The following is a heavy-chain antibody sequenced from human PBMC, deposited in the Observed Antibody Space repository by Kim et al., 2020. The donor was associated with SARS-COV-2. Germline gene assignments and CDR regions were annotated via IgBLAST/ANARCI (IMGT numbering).Heavy chain of an antibody. J-gene: IGHJ6*02. CDR1: GGTFSSYA. D-gene: IGHD6-6*01. Sequence: SVKVSCKASGGTFSSYAISWVRQAPGQGLEWMGRIIPILGIANYAQKFQGRVTITADKSTSTAYMELSSLRSEDTAVYYCARDEYSRNWRYYYYGMDVWGQGTTVTVSS. CDR3: ARDEYSRNWRYYYYGMDV. V-gene: IGHV1-69*04. CDR2: IIPILGIA.